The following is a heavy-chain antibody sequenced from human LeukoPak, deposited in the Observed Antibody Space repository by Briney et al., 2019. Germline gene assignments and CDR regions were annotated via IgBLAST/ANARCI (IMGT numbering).Heavy chain of an antibody. D-gene: IGHD3-10*01. J-gene: IGHJ4*02. CDR1: GYTFTGYY. CDR2: INPNSGGT. V-gene: IGHV1-2*02. Sequence: GVSVKVSCKASGYTFTGYYMHWVRQAPGQGLEWIGWINPNSGGTNYAQKFQGRVTMTRDTSISTAYMELSRLRSDDTAVYYCARGPGALWFGELLPLDYWGQGTLVTVSS. CDR3: ARGPGALWFGELLPLDY.